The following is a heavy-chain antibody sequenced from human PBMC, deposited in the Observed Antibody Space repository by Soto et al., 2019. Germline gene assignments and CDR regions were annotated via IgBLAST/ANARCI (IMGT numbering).Heavy chain of an antibody. CDR1: GGSISSSGYS. D-gene: IGHD5-12*01. V-gene: IGHV4-30-2*01. J-gene: IGHJ6*02. Sequence: SETLSLTCAVSGGSISSSGYSWTWIRQPPGKGLEWIGYIYHSGITYYNPSLKSPVTISVDRSKNQFSLKLTSVTAADTAVYYCARAPFLDIVGTFYGLDVWGQGTTVTVSS. CDR3: ARAPFLDIVGTFYGLDV. CDR2: IYHSGIT.